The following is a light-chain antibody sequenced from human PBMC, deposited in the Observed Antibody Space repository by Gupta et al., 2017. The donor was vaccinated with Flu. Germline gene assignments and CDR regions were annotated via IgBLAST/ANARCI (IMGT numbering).Light chain of an antibody. V-gene: IGLV4-69*01. J-gene: IGLJ3*02. CDR2: LNGDGSH. Sequence: LACTRRSGSSSYANEWLHQQPEQSSRYSMMLNGDGSHTKVDGLRDRFSGCSSGTVRYLTSSSIWAEDEADYDCQTWGAGFRVFGGGTKLTVL. CDR1: SGSSSYA. CDR3: QTWGAGFRV.